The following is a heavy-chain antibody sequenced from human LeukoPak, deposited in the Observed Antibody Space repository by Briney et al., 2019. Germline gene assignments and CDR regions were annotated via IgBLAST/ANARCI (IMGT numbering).Heavy chain of an antibody. V-gene: IGHV4-61*02. CDR1: GGSLRSGGYY. CDR3: AREVYRSGYPDY. Sequence: PSETLSLTCTVSGGSLRSGGYYWSWIRQPAGKELEWIGRGYTTGSTNYNPSLRSRVTISLDTSKNQFSLKLSSVTAADTAVYYCAREVYRSGYPDYWGQGTLVTVSS. J-gene: IGHJ4*02. D-gene: IGHD3-3*01. CDR2: GYTTGST.